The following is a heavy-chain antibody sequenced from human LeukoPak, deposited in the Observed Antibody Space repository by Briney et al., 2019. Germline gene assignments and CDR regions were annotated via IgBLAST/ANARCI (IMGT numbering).Heavy chain of an antibody. CDR1: GGSFSGYY. V-gene: IGHV4-34*01. D-gene: IGHD3-10*01. Sequence: SETLCLTCAVYGGSFSGYYWSWIRQPPGKGLEWIGEINHSGSTNYNPSLKSRVTISVDTSKNQFSLKLSSVTAADTAVYYCARGPLYDGMDVWGQGTTVTVSS. J-gene: IGHJ6*02. CDR2: INHSGST. CDR3: ARGPLYDGMDV.